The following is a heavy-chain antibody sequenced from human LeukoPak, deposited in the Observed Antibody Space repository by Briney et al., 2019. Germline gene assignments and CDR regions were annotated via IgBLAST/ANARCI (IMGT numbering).Heavy chain of an antibody. CDR1: GGTFSNKD. CDR2: IIPMFGTV. D-gene: IGHD6-19*01. J-gene: IGHJ5*02. Sequence: SVKVPCKASGGTFSNKDISWVRQAPGQGLEWMGGIIPMFGTVNYAQKFQGRLTITADASTNLAYMELSRLTSEDTAVYYCARDVALAGIGWFDPWGQGTLVIVSS. V-gene: IGHV1-69*13. CDR3: ARDVALAGIGWFDP.